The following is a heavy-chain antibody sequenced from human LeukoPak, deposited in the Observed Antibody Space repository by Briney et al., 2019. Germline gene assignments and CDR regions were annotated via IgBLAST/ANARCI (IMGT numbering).Heavy chain of an antibody. CDR2: ISGSGSTI. V-gene: IGHV3-48*03. Sequence: TGGSLRLSCAASGFTFSSYEMTWVRQAPGEGLEWLSFISGSGSTIYYADSVKGRFTISRDNAKNSLYLQMNSLRAEDTAVYYCARSDYWGQGTLVTVSS. J-gene: IGHJ4*02. CDR3: ARSDY. CDR1: GFTFSSYE.